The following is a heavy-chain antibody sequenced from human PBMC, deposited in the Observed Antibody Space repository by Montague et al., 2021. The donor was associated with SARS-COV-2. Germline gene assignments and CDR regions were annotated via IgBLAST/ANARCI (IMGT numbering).Heavy chain of an antibody. CDR2: INHSGTT. Sequence: SETRSLICAVFDGSFSDFYWSWIRQPPGKGLEWIGEINHSGTTYYNPSLKSRVTISVDTSKNQFSLKLNSVTAADAAVYYCASGDDNGSGYLDVWGKGTMVTVSS. J-gene: IGHJ6*03. V-gene: IGHV4-34*01. CDR3: ASGDDNGSGYLDV. D-gene: IGHD1-26*01. CDR1: DGSFSDFY.